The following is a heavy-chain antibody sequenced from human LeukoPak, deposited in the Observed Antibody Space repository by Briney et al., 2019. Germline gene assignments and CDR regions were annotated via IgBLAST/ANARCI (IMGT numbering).Heavy chain of an antibody. CDR1: GGSISSYY. D-gene: IGHD1-26*01. J-gene: IGHJ5*02. V-gene: IGHV4-59*01. CDR3: ARASGKGKWDWFDP. Sequence: PSETLSLTCTVSGGSISSYYWSWIRQPPGKGLEWIGYIYYSGSTNYNPSLKSRVTISVDTSKNQFSLKLSSVTAADTAVYYCARASGKGKWDWFDPWGQGTLVTVSS. CDR2: IYYSGST.